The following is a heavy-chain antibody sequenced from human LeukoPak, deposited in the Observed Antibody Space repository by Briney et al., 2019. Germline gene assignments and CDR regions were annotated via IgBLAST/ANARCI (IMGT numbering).Heavy chain of an antibody. CDR3: ARVINWENYMDV. Sequence: GESLKISCKASGYTFTSYGISWVRQAPGQGLEWMGWISAYNGNTNYAQKLQGRVTLTTDTSTSTAYMELRSLRSEDAAVYYCARVINWENYMDVWGKGTTVTISS. CDR1: GYTFTSYG. CDR2: ISAYNGNT. V-gene: IGHV1-18*01. D-gene: IGHD7-27*01. J-gene: IGHJ6*03.